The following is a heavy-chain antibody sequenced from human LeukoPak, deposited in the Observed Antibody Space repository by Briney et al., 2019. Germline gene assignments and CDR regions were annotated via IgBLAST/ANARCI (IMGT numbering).Heavy chain of an antibody. J-gene: IGHJ3*02. CDR1: GFTFSSYS. CDR2: ISSSSSTL. V-gene: IGHV3-48*02. Sequence: PGGSLRLSRAASGFTFSSYSMSWVRQAPGKGLEWVAYISSSSSTLHYADPVKGRFTISRDNAKNSLYLQMNSLRDEDTAVYYCARDGRPSDIWGQGTMVTVSS. CDR3: ARDGRPSDI.